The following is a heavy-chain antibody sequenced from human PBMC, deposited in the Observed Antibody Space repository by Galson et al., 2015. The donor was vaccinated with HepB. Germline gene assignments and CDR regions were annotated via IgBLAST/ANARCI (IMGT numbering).Heavy chain of an antibody. CDR1: GYTFTSYD. J-gene: IGHJ4*02. Sequence: SVKVSCKASGYTFTSYDINWVRQATGQGLEWMGWMNPNSGNTGYAQKFQGRVTMTRNTSISTAYMELSSLRSEDTAVYSCARGTYQLLYDFDYWGQGTLVTVSS. D-gene: IGHD2-2*02. CDR2: MNPNSGNT. CDR3: ARGTYQLLYDFDY. V-gene: IGHV1-8*01.